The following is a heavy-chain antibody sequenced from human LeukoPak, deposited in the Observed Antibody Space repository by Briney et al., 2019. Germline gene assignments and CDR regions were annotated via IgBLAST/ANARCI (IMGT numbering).Heavy chain of an antibody. CDR3: VKSDTSGKDDAFDI. D-gene: IGHD6-25*01. Sequence: GGSLRLSCSASGFTFRSYGMHWVRQAPGKGLEYVSAISSNGGSTYYADSVKGRFKISRDNSKNTLYLQMSSLRAEDTAVYYCVKSDTSGKDDAFDIWGQGTMVTVSS. CDR2: ISSNGGST. J-gene: IGHJ3*02. V-gene: IGHV3-64D*09. CDR1: GFTFRSYG.